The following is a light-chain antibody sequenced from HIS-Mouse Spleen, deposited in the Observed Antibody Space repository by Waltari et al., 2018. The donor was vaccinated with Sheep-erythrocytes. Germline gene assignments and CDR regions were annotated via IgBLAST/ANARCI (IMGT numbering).Light chain of an antibody. V-gene: IGKV3-11*01. CDR2: DAS. CDR1: QSVSSY. Sequence: EIVLTQSPATLSLSPGERATLSCRASQSVSSYLAWYQQKPGQSPRLLIYDASNRATGSPARFSGSVSGTDFTLTISSLEPEDFAVYYCQQRSNWLTFGGGTKEEIK. CDR3: QQRSNWLT. J-gene: IGKJ4*01.